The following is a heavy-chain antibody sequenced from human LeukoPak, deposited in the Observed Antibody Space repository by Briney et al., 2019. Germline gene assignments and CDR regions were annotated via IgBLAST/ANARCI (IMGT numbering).Heavy chain of an antibody. CDR3: ARDKDTYYDFWSGYYQGRGAFDI. CDR1: GYTFTGYY. V-gene: IGHV1-2*02. J-gene: IGHJ3*02. D-gene: IGHD3-3*01. CDR2: INPNSGGT. Sequence: GASVKVSCKASGYTFTGYYMHWVRQAPGQGLEWMGWINPNSGGTNYAQKFQGRVTMTRDTSISTAYMELSRLRSDDTAVYYCARDKDTYYDFWSGYYQGRGAFDIWGQGTMVTVSS.